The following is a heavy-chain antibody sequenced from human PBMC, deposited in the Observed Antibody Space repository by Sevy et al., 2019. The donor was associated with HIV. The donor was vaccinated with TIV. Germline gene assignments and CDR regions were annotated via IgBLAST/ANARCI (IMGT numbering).Heavy chain of an antibody. CDR3: SRGRDYYDSNSLDY. CDR2: TRSKPYNGTT. CDR1: GFNFGYYA. D-gene: IGHD3-22*01. J-gene: IGHJ4*02. V-gene: IGHV3-49*03. Sequence: GGSLRLSCTASGFNFGYYAMSWFRQAPGKGLEWVGFTRSKPYNGTTEYAASVKGRFTISRDEYKSIAYLQINSLKTEDTAVYYCSRGRDYYDSNSLDYWGQGTLVTVSS.